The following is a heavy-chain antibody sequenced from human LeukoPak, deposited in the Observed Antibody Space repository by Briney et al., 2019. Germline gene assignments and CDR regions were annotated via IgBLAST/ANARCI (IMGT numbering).Heavy chain of an antibody. CDR3: ARASWSSSWYGAYFDY. Sequence: SETLSLTCTVSGGSISSSSYYWGWIRQPPGKGLEWIGSIYYSGSTYYNPSLKSRVTISVDRSKNQFSLKLSSVTAADTAVYYCARASWSSSWYGAYFDYWGQGTLVTVSS. CDR1: GGSISSSSYY. CDR2: IYYSGST. D-gene: IGHD6-13*01. V-gene: IGHV4-39*07. J-gene: IGHJ4*02.